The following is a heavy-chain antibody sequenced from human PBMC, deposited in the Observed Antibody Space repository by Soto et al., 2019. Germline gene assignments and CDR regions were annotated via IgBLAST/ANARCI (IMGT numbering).Heavy chain of an antibody. V-gene: IGHV3-72*01. CDR1: GFTFSDHY. CDR2: IRIKANSYIT. Sequence: GGSLRLSCAASGFTFSDHYMDWVRQAPGKGLEWVGRIRIKANSYITEYAASVKGRFTISRDDSQNSLFLEMNSLKTEDTAVYYCARAGVSENYLYYFDYWGQGTLVTVSS. CDR3: ARAGVSENYLYYFDY. J-gene: IGHJ4*02. D-gene: IGHD3-10*01.